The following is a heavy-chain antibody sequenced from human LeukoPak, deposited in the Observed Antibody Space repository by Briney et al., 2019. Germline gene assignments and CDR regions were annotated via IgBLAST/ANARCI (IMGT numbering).Heavy chain of an antibody. Sequence: GGSLRLSCAASGLSFSRYWMTWVRQAPGKGLEWVANMNQDGSKKYYVDSVEGRFTISRDNAKNSLYLQMNDLRVEDTGIYYCARDLGGYDHLGWFDSWGQGTQVTVSS. D-gene: IGHD5-12*01. CDR3: ARDLGGYDHLGWFDS. CDR2: MNQDGSKK. V-gene: IGHV3-7*01. CDR1: GLSFSRYW. J-gene: IGHJ5*01.